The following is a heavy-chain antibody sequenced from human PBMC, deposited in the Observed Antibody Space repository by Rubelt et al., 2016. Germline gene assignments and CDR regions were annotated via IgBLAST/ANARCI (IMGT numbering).Heavy chain of an antibody. CDR1: GYTFTGYY. V-gene: IGHV1-2*02. CDR3: ARSPRYDFEDNWFDP. J-gene: IGHJ5*02. Sequence: QVQLVQSGAEVKKPGASVKVSCKASGYTFTGYYMHWVRQAPGQGLEWMGWINPNSGGTNYAQKFQGRVTMTRDTSNSPAYMELSRLRSEDTAVYYCARSPRYDFEDNWFDPWGQGTLVTVSS. CDR2: INPNSGGT. D-gene: IGHD3-3*01.